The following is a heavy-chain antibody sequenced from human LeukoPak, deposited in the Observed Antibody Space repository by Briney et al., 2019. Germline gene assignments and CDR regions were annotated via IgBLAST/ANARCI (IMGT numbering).Heavy chain of an antibody. J-gene: IGHJ4*02. D-gene: IGHD1-26*01. CDR1: GFTFSSYG. CDR2: IKQDGSEK. Sequence: GGSLRLSCAASGFTFSSYGMHWVRQGPGKGLEWVADIKQDGSEKYYVDSVKGRFTISRDNAKNSLYLQMNSLRAEDTAVYYCARGDSGSYYFDYWGQGTLVTVSS. CDR3: ARGDSGSYYFDY. V-gene: IGHV3-7*01.